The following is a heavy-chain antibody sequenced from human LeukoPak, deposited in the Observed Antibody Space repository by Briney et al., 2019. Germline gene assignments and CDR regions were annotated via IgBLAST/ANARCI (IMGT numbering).Heavy chain of an antibody. CDR3: VGGDYFDY. J-gene: IGHJ4*02. V-gene: IGHV3-7*04. Sequence: GGSXRLSCAVSGFTFSTYWMSWVRQAPGKGLEWVANIKQDGSEKYYVDSVKGRFTISRDNTKNSLYLQKNSLRAEDTAVYYCVGGDYFDYWGQGTLVTVSS. CDR1: GFTFSTYW. CDR2: IKQDGSEK.